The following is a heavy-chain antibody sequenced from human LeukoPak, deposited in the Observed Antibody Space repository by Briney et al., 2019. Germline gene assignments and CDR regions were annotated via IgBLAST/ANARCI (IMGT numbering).Heavy chain of an antibody. CDR2: VYSSGST. CDR3: ARMSGSYYVIDPLFDY. CDR1: GASISSDSYY. D-gene: IGHD1-26*01. J-gene: IGHJ4*02. V-gene: IGHV4-61*10. Sequence: SEALSLTCTVSGASISSDSYYWSWIRQPAGKALEWIGRVYSSGSTNYNPSLKSRITISVDTSKNQFSLKLSSVTAADTAVYYCARMSGSYYVIDPLFDYWGQGTLVTVSS.